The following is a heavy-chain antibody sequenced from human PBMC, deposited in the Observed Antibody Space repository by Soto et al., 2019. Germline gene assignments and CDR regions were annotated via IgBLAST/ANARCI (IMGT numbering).Heavy chain of an antibody. J-gene: IGHJ4*02. CDR1: GGSLSGYY. CDR3: ARGVDFDY. Sequence: PSETLSLTCAVYGGSLSGYYWSWIRQPPGKGLEWIGEINHSGSTNYNPSLTSRVTISVDTSKNQFSLKLSSVTAADTAVYYCARGVDFDYWGQGTLVTVSS. CDR2: INHSGST. V-gene: IGHV4-34*01.